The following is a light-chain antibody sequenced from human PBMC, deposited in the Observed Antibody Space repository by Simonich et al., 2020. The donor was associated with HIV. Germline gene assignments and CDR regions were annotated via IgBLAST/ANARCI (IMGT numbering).Light chain of an antibody. CDR2: WAS. CDR1: RTVLYSSNNQNY. V-gene: IGKV4-1*01. J-gene: IGKJ2*01. Sequence: DIVMTQSPDSLAVSLGERATINCKASRTVLYSSNNQNYLAWYQQKPGQPPKLLIYWASTRESGVPDRFSGSGSGTDFTLTISSLQAEDVAVYYCQQFYSTLYTFGHGTKLEIK. CDR3: QQFYSTLYT.